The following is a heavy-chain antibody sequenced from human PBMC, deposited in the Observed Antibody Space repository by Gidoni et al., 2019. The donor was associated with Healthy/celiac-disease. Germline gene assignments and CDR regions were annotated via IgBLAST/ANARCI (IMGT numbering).Heavy chain of an antibody. CDR1: VFPFSTYA. D-gene: IGHD6-25*01. CDR3: AKDLGPPGIAAGYFDY. CDR2: ISSSGGST. J-gene: IGHJ4*02. Sequence: EVQLLASWGGLVQPGGSLRLSCAASVFPFSTYAMSWVRPAPGQGLEWVSAISSSGGSTYYAYSGKGRFTISRDNSKNTLYLQMNSLRAEDTAVYYCAKDLGPPGIAAGYFDYWGQGTLVTVSS. V-gene: IGHV3-23*01.